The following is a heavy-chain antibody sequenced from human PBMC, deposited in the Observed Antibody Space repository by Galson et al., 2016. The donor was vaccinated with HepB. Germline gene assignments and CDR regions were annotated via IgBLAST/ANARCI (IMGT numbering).Heavy chain of an antibody. Sequence: SLRLSCAASGFTFRSYAMNWVRQSPGKGLGWVSSINHNGYNTYYADSVKGRFTISRDNSKNTLSLQMNSLRAEDTAIYYCASGDSASLWRYYFGHWGQGAVVTVSS. CDR1: GFTFRSYA. CDR3: ASGDSASLWRYYFGH. CDR2: INHNGYNT. D-gene: IGHD1-26*01. V-gene: IGHV3-23*01. J-gene: IGHJ4*02.